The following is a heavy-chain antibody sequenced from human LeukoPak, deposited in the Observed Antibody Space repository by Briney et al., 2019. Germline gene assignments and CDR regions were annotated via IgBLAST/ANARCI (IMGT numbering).Heavy chain of an antibody. CDR2: IHYSGGIT. D-gene: IGHD5-12*01. CDR3: ARGPATWGRYFDY. J-gene: IGHJ4*02. CDR1: GGSISSYY. Sequence: SETLSLTCTVSGGSISSYYWSWIRQPPGKGLEWIGYIHYSGGITYYNPSLKSRVTISVDTSKNQFSLSLSSVTAADTAVYYCARGPATWGRYFDYWGQGTLVTVSS. V-gene: IGHV4-59*12.